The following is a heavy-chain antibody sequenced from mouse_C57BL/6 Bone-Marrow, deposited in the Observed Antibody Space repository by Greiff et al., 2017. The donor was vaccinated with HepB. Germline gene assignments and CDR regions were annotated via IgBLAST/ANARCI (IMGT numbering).Heavy chain of an antibody. CDR3: ANYYGSGCRVAWYFDV. J-gene: IGHJ1*03. V-gene: IGHV1-47*01. Sequence: QVQLQQSGAELVKPGASVKMSCKASGYTFSTYPIEWMKQNHGKSLEWIGNFHPYNDDTKYNEKFKGKATLTVEKSSSTVYLELSRLTSDDSAVYYCANYYGSGCRVAWYFDVWGTGTTVTVSS. CDR2: FHPYNDDT. D-gene: IGHD1-1*01. CDR1: GYTFSTYP.